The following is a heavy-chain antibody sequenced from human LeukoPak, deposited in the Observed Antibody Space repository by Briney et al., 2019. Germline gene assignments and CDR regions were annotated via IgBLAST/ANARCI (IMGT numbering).Heavy chain of an antibody. V-gene: IGHV3-48*01. J-gene: IGHJ4*02. CDR3: ARDCLGLLRGAAYFDY. D-gene: IGHD2-15*01. CDR2: ISSSSSTI. CDR1: GFTFSSYS. Sequence: GGSLRLSCAASGFTFSSYSMNWDRQAPGKGLEWVSYISSSSSTIYYADSVKGRFTISRDNAKNSLYLQMNSLRAEDTAVYYCARDCLGLLRGAAYFDYWGQGTLVTVSS.